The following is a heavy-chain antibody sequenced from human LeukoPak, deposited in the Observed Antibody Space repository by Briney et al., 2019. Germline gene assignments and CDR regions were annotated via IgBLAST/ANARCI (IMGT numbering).Heavy chain of an antibody. CDR3: ASCIAARPCYYYYMDV. V-gene: IGHV4-59*01. CDR1: GGSISSYY. CDR2: IYYSGST. D-gene: IGHD6-6*01. Sequence: SETLSLTCTVSGGSISSYYWSWIRQPPGKGLEWIGYIYYSGSTNYNPSLKSRVTISVDTSKNQFSLKLSSVTAADTAVYYCASCIAARPCYYYYMDVWGKGTTVTVSS. J-gene: IGHJ6*03.